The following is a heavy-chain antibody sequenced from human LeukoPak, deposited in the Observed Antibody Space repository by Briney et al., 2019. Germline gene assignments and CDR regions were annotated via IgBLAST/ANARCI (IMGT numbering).Heavy chain of an antibody. CDR2: IYSGGST. CDR1: GFSVSSNY. Sequence: GGSLRLSCAASGFSVSSNYMSWVRQAPGKGLEWVSVIYSGGSTYYADSVKGRFTISRDNSKNTLYLQMNSLRAEDTAVYYCAREIYAVIGFDYWGQGTLVTVSS. CDR3: AREIYAVIGFDY. V-gene: IGHV3-53*05. J-gene: IGHJ4*02. D-gene: IGHD3-10*01.